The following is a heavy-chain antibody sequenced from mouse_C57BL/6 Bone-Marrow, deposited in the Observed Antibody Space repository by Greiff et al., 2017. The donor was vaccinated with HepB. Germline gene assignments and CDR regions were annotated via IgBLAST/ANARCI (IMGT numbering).Heavy chain of an antibody. V-gene: IGHV1-82*01. CDR2: IYPGDGDT. CDR1: GYAFSSSW. D-gene: IGHD2-2*01. CDR3: AREGHYGYLYAMDY. J-gene: IGHJ4*01. Sequence: QVQLKESGPELVKPGASVKISCTASGYAFSSSWMNWVKQSPGKGLEWIGRIYPGDGDTNYNGKFKGKATLTADKSSSTAFMQLSSLTSEDSAVYFCAREGHYGYLYAMDYWGQGTSVTVSS.